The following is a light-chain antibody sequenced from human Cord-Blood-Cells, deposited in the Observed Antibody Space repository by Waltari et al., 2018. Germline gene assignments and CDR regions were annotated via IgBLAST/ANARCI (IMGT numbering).Light chain of an antibody. CDR2: WAS. CDR3: QQYYSTPFT. V-gene: IGKV4-1*01. J-gene: IGKJ3*01. CDR1: QSVLYSSNNKNY. Sequence: DSVITQPPDSLAVSLGERATNNCTSSQSVLYSSNNKNYVAWYQQKPGQPPKLLIYWASTRESGVPDRFSGSGSGTDFTLTISSLQAEDVAVYYCQQYYSTPFTFGPGTKVDIK.